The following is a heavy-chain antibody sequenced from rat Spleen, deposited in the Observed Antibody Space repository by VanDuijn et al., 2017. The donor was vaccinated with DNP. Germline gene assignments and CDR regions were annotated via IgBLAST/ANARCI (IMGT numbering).Heavy chain of an antibody. CDR2: INKDSRTI. V-gene: IGHV4-2*01. CDR3: AKGPNYGGWSDYFDY. Sequence: EVKLVESGGGLVQPGRSLKLSCAASGFNFNDYWMCWVRQAPGKGLEWIGEINKDSRTINYTPSLKDKFTISRDNAQNTLYLQMSKLGSEDTAIYYCAKGPNYGGWSDYFDYWGQGVMVTVSS. D-gene: IGHD1-11*01. CDR1: GFNFNDYW. J-gene: IGHJ2*01.